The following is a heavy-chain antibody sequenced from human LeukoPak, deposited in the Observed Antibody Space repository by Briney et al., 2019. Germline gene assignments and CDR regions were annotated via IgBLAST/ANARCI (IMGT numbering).Heavy chain of an antibody. J-gene: IGHJ1*01. Sequence: GGSLRLSCAASGFTFSSYAMSWVRQAPGKGLEWVSSISGSGGSTYYADSVKGRFTISRDNSKNTLYLQMNSLRAEDTAVYYCAKVGTYSSSPRYFQHWGQGTLVTVSS. CDR3: AKVGTYSSSPRYFQH. D-gene: IGHD6-6*01. CDR2: ISGSGGST. V-gene: IGHV3-23*01. CDR1: GFTFSSYA.